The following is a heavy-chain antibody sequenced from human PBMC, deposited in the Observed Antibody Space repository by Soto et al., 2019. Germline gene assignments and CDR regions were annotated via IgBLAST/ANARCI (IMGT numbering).Heavy chain of an antibody. Sequence: SETLSLTCAVYGGSFSGYYWSWIRQPPGKGLEWIGEISHSGNTNYNPSLKSRVTLSLDTSRNQFSLMLSSVTAADTAVYYCRLTAVAAGSFTDSWGQGTLVTVSS. V-gene: IGHV4-34*01. CDR2: ISHSGNT. CDR3: RLTAVAAGSFTDS. J-gene: IGHJ4*02. CDR1: GGSFSGYY. D-gene: IGHD6-13*01.